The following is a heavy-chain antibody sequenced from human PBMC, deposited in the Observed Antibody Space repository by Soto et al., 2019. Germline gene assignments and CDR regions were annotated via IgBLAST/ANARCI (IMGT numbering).Heavy chain of an antibody. CDR3: AKVPIFGVVDDAFDI. CDR1: GFTFSSYG. CDR2: ISYDGSNK. V-gene: IGHV3-30*18. D-gene: IGHD3-3*01. J-gene: IGHJ3*02. Sequence: ESGGGVVQPGRSLRLSCAASGFTFSSYGMHWVRQAPGKGLEWVAVISYDGSNKYYADSVKGRFTISRDNSKNTLYLQMNSLRAEDTAVYYCAKVPIFGVVDDAFDIWGQGTMVTVSS.